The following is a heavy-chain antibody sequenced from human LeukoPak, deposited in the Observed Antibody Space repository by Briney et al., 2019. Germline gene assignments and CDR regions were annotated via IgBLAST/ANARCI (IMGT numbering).Heavy chain of an antibody. CDR1: GHTFTSYD. V-gene: IGHV1-8*01. D-gene: IGHD4-23*01. Sequence: GASVKVSCKASGHTFTSYDINWVRQATGQGLEWMGWMNPNSGNTGYAQKFQGRVTMTRDTSISTAYMELSSLRSEDTAVYYCARSDYGGNSEWGYWGQGTLVTVSS. CDR2: MNPNSGNT. J-gene: IGHJ4*02. CDR3: ARSDYGGNSEWGY.